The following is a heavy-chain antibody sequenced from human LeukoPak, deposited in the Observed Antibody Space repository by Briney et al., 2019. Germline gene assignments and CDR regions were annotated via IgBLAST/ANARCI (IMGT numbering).Heavy chain of an antibody. V-gene: IGHV4-34*01. CDR1: GGSFSGCY. CDR3: ARGRAGGY. D-gene: IGHD2-15*01. CDR2: INHSGST. Sequence: PSETLSLTCAVYGGSFSGCYWSWIRQPPGKGLEWIGEINHSGSTNYNPSLKSRVTISVDTSKNQFSLKLSSVTAADTAVYYCARGRAGGYWGQGTLVTVSS. J-gene: IGHJ4*02.